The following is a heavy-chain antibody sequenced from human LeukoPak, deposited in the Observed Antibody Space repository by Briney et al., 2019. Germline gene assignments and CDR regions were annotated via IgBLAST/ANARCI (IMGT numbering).Heavy chain of an antibody. V-gene: IGHV2-70*01. J-gene: IGHJ5*02. D-gene: IGHD3-10*01. Sequence: SGPALVKPTQTLTLTCTFSGFSLSTSGMCVSWIRQPPGKALEWLALIDWDDDKYYGTSLKTRLTISKDTSKNQVVLTMTNMDPVDTATYYCARMVYYGSGSYYSWFDPWGQGTLVTVSS. CDR1: GFSLSTSGMC. CDR2: IDWDDDK. CDR3: ARMVYYGSGSYYSWFDP.